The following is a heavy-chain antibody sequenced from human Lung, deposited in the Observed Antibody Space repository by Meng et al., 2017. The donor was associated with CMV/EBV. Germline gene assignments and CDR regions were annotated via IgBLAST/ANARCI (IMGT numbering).Heavy chain of an antibody. V-gene: IGHV4-34*01. CDR1: GESRSGYY. CDR3: ARARLSSRSMDF. D-gene: IGHD2/OR15-2a*01. Sequence: SETXSLXCAVYGESRSGYYWTWIRQPPGKGLEWIGEISHSGTTNYNPSLKSRVFISVDTSKNQLSLNLTPVTAADTAVYYCARARLSSRSMDFWGQGTPVTVSS. J-gene: IGHJ6*02. CDR2: ISHSGTT.